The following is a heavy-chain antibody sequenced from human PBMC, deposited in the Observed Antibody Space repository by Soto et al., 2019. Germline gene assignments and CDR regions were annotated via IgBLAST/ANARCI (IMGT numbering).Heavy chain of an antibody. Sequence: GGSLRLSCAASGFTFSSYSMNWVRQAPGKGLEWVSSISSSSSYIYYADSVKGRFTISRDNAKNSLYLQMNSLRAEDTAVYYCAKGVRVEGYYYYYMDVWGKGTTVTVSS. D-gene: IGHD2-21*01. V-gene: IGHV3-21*01. CDR3: AKGVRVEGYYYYYMDV. J-gene: IGHJ6*03. CDR1: GFTFSSYS. CDR2: ISSSSSYI.